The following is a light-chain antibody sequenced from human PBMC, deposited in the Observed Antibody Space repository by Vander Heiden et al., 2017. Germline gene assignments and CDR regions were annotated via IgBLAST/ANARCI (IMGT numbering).Light chain of an antibody. Sequence: FAFPHPPGTLSLSPGERATLSCRASQSVSSSYLAWYQQKPGQAPRLLIYGASSRATGIPDRFSGSGSGTDFTLTISRLEPEDFAVYYCQQDGSSSWTFGQGTKVEIK. J-gene: IGKJ1*01. V-gene: IGKV3-20*01. CDR2: GAS. CDR1: QSVSSSY. CDR3: QQDGSSSWT.